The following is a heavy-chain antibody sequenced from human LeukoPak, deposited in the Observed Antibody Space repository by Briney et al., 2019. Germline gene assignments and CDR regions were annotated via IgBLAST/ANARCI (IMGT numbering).Heavy chain of an antibody. CDR2: INHSGST. Sequence: PSETLSLTCAVYGGSFSGYYWTWIRQPPGKGLEWIGEINHSGSTKYNPSLKSRVTISVDTSKNQFSLKLSSVTAADTAVYYCARQAGPFRTYYYYGMDVWGQGTTVTVSS. CDR1: GGSFSGYY. J-gene: IGHJ6*02. V-gene: IGHV4-34*01. D-gene: IGHD1-14*01. CDR3: ARQAGPFRTYYYYGMDV.